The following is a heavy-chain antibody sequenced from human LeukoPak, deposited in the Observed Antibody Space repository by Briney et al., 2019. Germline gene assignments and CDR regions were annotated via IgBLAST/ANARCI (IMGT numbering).Heavy chain of an antibody. D-gene: IGHD3-10*01. Sequence: PSETLSLTCTVSSYSITSGYYWGWIRQPPGKGLEWIGSIYHSGYTYYSPSLMSRVTISVDTSKNQFSLKLSSVTAADTAVYYCARASYYGSGSFYNIPFDFWGQGTLVAVSS. V-gene: IGHV4-38-2*02. CDR1: SYSITSGYY. CDR3: ARASYYGSGSFYNIPFDF. J-gene: IGHJ4*02. CDR2: IYHSGYT.